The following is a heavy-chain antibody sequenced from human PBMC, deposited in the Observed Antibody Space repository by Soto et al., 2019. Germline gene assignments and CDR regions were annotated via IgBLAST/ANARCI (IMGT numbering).Heavy chain of an antibody. CDR1: GGSISSSSYY. CDR3: ARLCGGNSWSRGFRYFDY. V-gene: IGHV4-39*01. D-gene: IGHD6-13*01. CDR2: IYYSGST. Sequence: SETLSLTCTVSGGSISSSSYYWGWIRQPPGKGLEWIGSIYYSGSTYYNPSLKSRVTISVDTSKNQFSLKLSSVTAADTAVYYCARLCGGNSWSRGFRYFDYWGQGTLVTVSS. J-gene: IGHJ4*02.